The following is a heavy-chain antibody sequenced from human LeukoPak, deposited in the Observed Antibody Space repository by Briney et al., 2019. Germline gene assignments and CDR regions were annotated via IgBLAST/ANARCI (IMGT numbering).Heavy chain of an antibody. V-gene: IGHV4-59*08. CDR1: GGSISSYY. Sequence: SETLSLTCTVSGGSISSYYWSSIRQPPGKGLEWIGYIYYSGSTNYNPSLKSRVTISVDTSKNQFSLKLSSVTAADTAVYYCASSGPFDYWGQGTLVTVSS. D-gene: IGHD7-27*01. CDR2: IYYSGST. J-gene: IGHJ4*02. CDR3: ASSGPFDY.